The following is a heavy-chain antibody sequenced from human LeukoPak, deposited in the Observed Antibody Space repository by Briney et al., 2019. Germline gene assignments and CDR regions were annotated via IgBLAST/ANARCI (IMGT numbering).Heavy chain of an antibody. D-gene: IGHD5-24*01. J-gene: IGHJ4*02. Sequence: SETLSLTCAVYGGSFSGYYWSWIRQPPGKGLEWIGEINHSGSTNYNPSLKSRVTISVDTSKNQSSLKLSSVTAADTAVYYCARGLSRDGYNWDYWGQGTLVTVSS. V-gene: IGHV4-34*01. CDR3: ARGLSRDGYNWDY. CDR1: GGSFSGYY. CDR2: INHSGST.